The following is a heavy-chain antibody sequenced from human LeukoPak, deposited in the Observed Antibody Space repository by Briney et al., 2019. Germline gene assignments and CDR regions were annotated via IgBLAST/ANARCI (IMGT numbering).Heavy chain of an antibody. D-gene: IGHD3-10*01. J-gene: IGHJ5*02. CDR1: GYSISSGYY. V-gene: IGHV4-38-2*02. Sequence: SETLSLTCTVSGYSISSGYYWGWIRQPPGKGLEWIGSIYHSGSTYYNPSLKSRVTISVDTSKNQFSLKLSSVTAADTAVYFCARLYYYGSGSSFGWLDPWGQGTLVTVSS. CDR3: ARLYYYGSGSSFGWLDP. CDR2: IYHSGST.